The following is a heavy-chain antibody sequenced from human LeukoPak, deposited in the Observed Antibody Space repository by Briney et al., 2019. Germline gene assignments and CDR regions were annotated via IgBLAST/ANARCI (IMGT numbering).Heavy chain of an antibody. CDR2: IRYDGSNK. V-gene: IGHV3-30*02. CDR3: ASPPSHYYYYMDV. CDR1: GFTFSSYG. Sequence: GGSLRLSCAASGFTFSSYGMHWVRQAPGKGLEWVAFIRYDGSNKYYADSVKGRFTISRDNSKNTLYLQMNSLRAEDTAVYYCASPPSHYYYYMDVWGKGTTVTVSS. J-gene: IGHJ6*03.